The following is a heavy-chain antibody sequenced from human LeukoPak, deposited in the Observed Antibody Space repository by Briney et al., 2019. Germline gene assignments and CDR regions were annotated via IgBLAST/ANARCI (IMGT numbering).Heavy chain of an antibody. CDR1: GYTFTTYG. J-gene: IGHJ4*02. D-gene: IGHD3-22*01. CDR3: ARGYYDSSGYYYLFDY. V-gene: IGHV1-18*01. CDR2: ISAYNGNT. Sequence: ASVKVSCKASGYTFTTYGISWVRQAPGQELEWMGWISAYNGNTNYAQNLRGRVTMTTDTSTSTAYMELRSLRSDDTAVYYCARGYYDSSGYYYLFDYWGQGTLVTVFS.